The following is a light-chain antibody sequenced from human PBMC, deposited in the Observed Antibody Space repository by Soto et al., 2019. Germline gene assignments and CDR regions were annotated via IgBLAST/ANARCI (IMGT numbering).Light chain of an antibody. J-gene: IGLJ1*01. Sequence: QSALTQPASVSGSLGQSITISCSGTSSDVGAYNYVSWYQQYPGKAPRLMIYHVTDRPSGVSNRFSGSKSGNTASLTISGLQAEDEADYYCCSYTHSNTFVFGTGTKVTVL. CDR2: HVT. CDR1: SSDVGAYNY. CDR3: CSYTHSNTFV. V-gene: IGLV2-14*01.